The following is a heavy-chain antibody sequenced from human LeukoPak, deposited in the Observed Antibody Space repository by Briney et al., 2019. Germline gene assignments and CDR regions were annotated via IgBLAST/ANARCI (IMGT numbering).Heavy chain of an antibody. V-gene: IGHV1-18*01. CDR2: ISAYNGNT. CDR1: GYTFTSYG. D-gene: IGHD3-3*01. J-gene: IGHJ4*02. CDR3: AREPRPNYDFWSGNFDY. Sequence: ASVKVSCKASGYTFTSYGISWVRQAPGQGLEWMGWISAYNGNTNYAQKLQGRVTMTTDTSTSTAYMELRSLRSDDTAVYYCAREPRPNYDFWSGNFDYWGQGTLVTVSS.